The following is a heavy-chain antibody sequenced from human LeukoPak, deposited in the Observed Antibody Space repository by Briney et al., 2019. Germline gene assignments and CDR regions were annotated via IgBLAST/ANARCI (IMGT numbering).Heavy chain of an antibody. CDR3: ARTEKAYCGGVCDNYYMDV. CDR1: GDTFTDYG. Sequence: ASVKVSCKASGDTFTDYGISWVRQAPGQGLEWLGWIGAYSGNPNYAQKLQGRITMTTDTSTSAAYMELTSLRSDDTAVYYCARTEKAYCGGVCDNYYMDVWGKGATVTVSS. V-gene: IGHV1-18*01. D-gene: IGHD2-21*02. J-gene: IGHJ6*03. CDR2: IGAYSGNP.